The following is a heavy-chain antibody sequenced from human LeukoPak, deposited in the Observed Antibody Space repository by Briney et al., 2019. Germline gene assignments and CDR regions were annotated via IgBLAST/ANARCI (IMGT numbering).Heavy chain of an antibody. CDR3: ARDWYSTRSRGGYFDY. D-gene: IGHD6-13*01. V-gene: IGHV1-69*13. J-gene: IGHJ4*02. CDR2: IIPIFGTA. CDR1: GGTFSSYA. Sequence: SVKVSCKASGGTFSSYAISWVRQAPGQGLEWMGGIIPIFGTANYAQRFQGRVTITADESTSTAYMELSSLRSEDTAVYYCARDWYSTRSRGGYFDYWGQGTLVTVSS.